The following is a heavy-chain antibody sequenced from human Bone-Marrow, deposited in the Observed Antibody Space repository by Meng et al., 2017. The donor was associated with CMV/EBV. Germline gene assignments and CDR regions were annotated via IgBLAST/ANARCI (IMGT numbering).Heavy chain of an antibody. V-gene: IGHV3-20*04. CDR2: ISWNGGST. J-gene: IGHJ4*02. Sequence: GESLKISCAASGFTFDDYGMSWVRQAPGKGLEWVSGISWNGGSTGYADSVKGRFTISRDNAKNSLYLQMNSLRAEDTALYYCARDFWRGLDDWGQGTPVTVSS. CDR1: GFTFDDYG. D-gene: IGHD3-3*01. CDR3: ARDFWRGLDD.